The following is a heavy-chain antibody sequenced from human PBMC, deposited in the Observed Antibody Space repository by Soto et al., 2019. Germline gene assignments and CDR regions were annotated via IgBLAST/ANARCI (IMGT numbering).Heavy chain of an antibody. CDR3: ARDLPNCSGGSCYHYAFDI. Sequence: SETLSLTCTVSGGSISSGGYYWSWIRQHPGKGLEWIGYIYYSGITYYNRSLKSRVTIPVDTSKNQFSLKLSSVTAADTAVYYCARDLPNCSGGSCYHYAFDIWGQGTMVTVSS. V-gene: IGHV4-31*03. D-gene: IGHD2-15*01. J-gene: IGHJ3*02. CDR2: IYYSGIT. CDR1: GGSISSGGYY.